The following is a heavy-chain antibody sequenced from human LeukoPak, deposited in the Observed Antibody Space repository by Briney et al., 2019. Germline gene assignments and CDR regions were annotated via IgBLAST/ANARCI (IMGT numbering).Heavy chain of an antibody. CDR3: ARQTPDFWSGYVIDY. CDR1: GGSISSYY. Sequence: SETLSLTCTVSGGSISSYYWSWIRQPPGKGLEWIGYIYYSGSTNYNPSLKSRVTISVDTSKNQFSLKLSSVTAADTAVYCCARQTPDFWSGYVIDYWGQGTLVTVSS. J-gene: IGHJ4*02. CDR2: IYYSGST. D-gene: IGHD3-3*01. V-gene: IGHV4-59*08.